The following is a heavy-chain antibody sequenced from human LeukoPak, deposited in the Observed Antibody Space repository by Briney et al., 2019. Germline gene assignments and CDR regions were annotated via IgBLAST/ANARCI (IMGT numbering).Heavy chain of an antibody. Sequence: ASVKVSCKASGYTFTGYYMHWVRQAPGQGLEWMGWINPNSGGTNYAQKFQGRVTMTRDTSISTAYMELRSLRSDDTAVYYCARDGGSSGYYFLYHSVDYWGQGTLVTVSS. J-gene: IGHJ4*02. CDR1: GYTFTGYY. CDR2: INPNSGGT. CDR3: ARDGGSSGYYFLYHSVDY. D-gene: IGHD3-22*01. V-gene: IGHV1-2*02.